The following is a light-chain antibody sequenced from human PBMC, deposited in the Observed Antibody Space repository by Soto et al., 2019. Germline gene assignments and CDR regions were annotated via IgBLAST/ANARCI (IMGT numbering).Light chain of an antibody. V-gene: IGKV1-12*01. CDR1: QYISTW. Sequence: DLQMTQSPSSVSASVGDRVTITCRASQYISTWLAWYQQKPGTVPKLLIYAASSLQSGVPSRFSGSGAGTEFTLTISSLQPEDFGTYYCQQGDSYPITFGQGTRLEIK. J-gene: IGKJ5*01. CDR2: AAS. CDR3: QQGDSYPIT.